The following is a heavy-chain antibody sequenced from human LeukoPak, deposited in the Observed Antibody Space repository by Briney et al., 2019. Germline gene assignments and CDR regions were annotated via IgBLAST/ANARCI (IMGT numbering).Heavy chain of an antibody. CDR3: ARGTEQLSAFDY. CDR2: ISYDGSNK. J-gene: IGHJ4*02. Sequence: GGSLRLSCAASGFTFSSYGMHWVRQAPGKGLEWVAVISYDGSNKYYADSVKGRFTISRDNSKNTLYLQMNSLRAEDTAVYYCARGTEQLSAFDYWGQGTLVTVSS. D-gene: IGHD6-13*01. CDR1: GFTFSSYG. V-gene: IGHV3-30*03.